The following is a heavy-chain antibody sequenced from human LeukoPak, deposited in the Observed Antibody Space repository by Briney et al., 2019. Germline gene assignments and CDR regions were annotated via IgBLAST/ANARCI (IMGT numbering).Heavy chain of an antibody. D-gene: IGHD6-13*01. J-gene: IGHJ4*02. CDR1: GGSISSGDYY. V-gene: IGHV4-30-4*08. Sequence: SQTLSLTCTVSGGSISSGDYYWSWIRQPPGKGLEWIGYIYYSGSTYYNPSLKSRVTISVDKSKNQFSLKLSSVTAADTAVYYCARDHRGSSWFLPFDYWGQGTLVTVSS. CDR2: IYYSGST. CDR3: ARDHRGSSWFLPFDY.